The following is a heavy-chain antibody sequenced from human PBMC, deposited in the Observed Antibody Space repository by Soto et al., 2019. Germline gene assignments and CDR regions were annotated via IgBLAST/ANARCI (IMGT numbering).Heavy chain of an antibody. D-gene: IGHD5-18*01. Sequence: EVQLLESGGGLVQPGGSLRLSCAASGFTFSSYAMSWVRQAPGKGLEWVSGISGSGGSTYYADSVKGRFTISRDNSKXXXXXXXXXXXXXXXXXXXXXXXXXXXXXQLWLPGAFDIWGQGTMVTVSS. CDR2: ISGSGGST. J-gene: IGHJ3*02. CDR3: XXXXXXXXXQLWLPGAFDI. CDR1: GFTFSSYA. V-gene: IGHV3-23*01.